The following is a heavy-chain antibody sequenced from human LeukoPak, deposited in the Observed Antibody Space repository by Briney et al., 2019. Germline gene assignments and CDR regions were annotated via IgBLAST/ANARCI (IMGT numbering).Heavy chain of an antibody. CDR3: ARDWAPLSGNYYDAWFDP. V-gene: IGHV1-18*01. CDR2: ISADNGNT. Sequence: GASVKVSCKASGYTFTSYGIGWVRQAPGQGLEWMGWISADNGNTKYAQKLQGRVTMTTDTSTSTAYMELRSLRSDDTAVYYCARDWAPLSGNYYDAWFDPWGQGTLVTVSS. J-gene: IGHJ5*02. D-gene: IGHD1-26*01. CDR1: GYTFTSYG.